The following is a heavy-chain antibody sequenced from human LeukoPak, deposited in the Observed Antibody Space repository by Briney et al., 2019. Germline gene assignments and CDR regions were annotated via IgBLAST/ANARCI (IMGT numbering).Heavy chain of an antibody. CDR2: ISSSSSTI. CDR3: ARDLHYYYGMDV. Sequence: GGSLRLSCAASGFSFSTYTMNWVRQAPGKGLEWVSYISSSSSTIYYADSVKGRFAISRDNAKNSLYLQMNSLRDDDTAVYYCARDLHYYYGMDVWGQGTTVTVSS. J-gene: IGHJ6*02. CDR1: GFSFSTYT. V-gene: IGHV3-48*02.